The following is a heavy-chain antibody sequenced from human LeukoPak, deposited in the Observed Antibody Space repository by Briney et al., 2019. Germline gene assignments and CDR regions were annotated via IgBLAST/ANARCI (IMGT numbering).Heavy chain of an antibody. CDR1: GYTFTSYG. Sequence: ASVKVSCKASGYTFTSYGISWVRQAPGQGREGMGWISAYNGNTNYAQKLQGRVTMTTDTSTSTAYMELRSLRSDDTAVYYCARDEVGALFDYWGQGTLVTVSS. J-gene: IGHJ4*02. CDR2: ISAYNGNT. CDR3: ARDEVGALFDY. V-gene: IGHV1-18*01. D-gene: IGHD1-26*01.